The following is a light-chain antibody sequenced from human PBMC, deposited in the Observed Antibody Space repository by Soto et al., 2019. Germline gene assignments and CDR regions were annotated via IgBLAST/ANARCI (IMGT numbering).Light chain of an antibody. CDR3: HQRSNWPRT. CDR2: DAS. J-gene: IGKJ4*01. Sequence: EIVVTQSPATLSLSPGERATLSCRASQSVRSYLAWYQQRPGQSPRLLLYDASTRATGIPARFSGSGSGTDFPLTISSLEREDFAVYYCHQRSNWPRTFGGGTKVEIK. CDR1: QSVRSY. V-gene: IGKV3-11*01.